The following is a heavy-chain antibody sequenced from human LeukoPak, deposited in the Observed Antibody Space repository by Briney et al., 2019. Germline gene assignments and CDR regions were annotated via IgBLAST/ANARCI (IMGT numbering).Heavy chain of an antibody. J-gene: IGHJ3*02. V-gene: IGHV4-39*07. CDR3: ARAKITMIVATRGAFDI. CDR1: GGSISSSSYY. CDR2: IYYSGST. D-gene: IGHD3-22*01. Sequence: SETLSLTCTVSGGSISSSSYYWGWVRQPPGKGLEWIGSIYYSGSTYYNPSLKSRVTISVDTSKYQFSLKLSSVTAADTAVYYCARAKITMIVATRGAFDIWGQGTMVTVSS.